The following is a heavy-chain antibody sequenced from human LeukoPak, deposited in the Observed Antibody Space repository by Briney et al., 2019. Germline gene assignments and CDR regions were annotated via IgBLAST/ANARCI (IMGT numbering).Heavy chain of an antibody. V-gene: IGHV1-69*05. CDR2: INPIFGTA. CDR1: GGTFSSYA. Sequence: SVKVSCKASGGTFSSYAISWVRQAPGQGLEWMGGINPIFGTANYAQKFQGRVTVTTDESTSTAYMELSSLRSEDTAVYYCARLYDSSGYYYAVGWFDPWGQGTLVTVSS. J-gene: IGHJ5*02. D-gene: IGHD3-22*01. CDR3: ARLYDSSGYYYAVGWFDP.